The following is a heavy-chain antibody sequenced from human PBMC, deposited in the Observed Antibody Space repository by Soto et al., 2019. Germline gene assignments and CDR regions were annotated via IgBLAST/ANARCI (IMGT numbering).Heavy chain of an antibody. D-gene: IGHD1-1*01. Sequence: NPSETLSLTCTVSGGSISSYYWSWIRQPAGKGLEWIGRIYTSGSTNYNPSLKSRVTMSVDTSKNQFSLKLSSVTAADTAVYYCVRDGTKTLRDWFDPWGQGISVTVSS. CDR3: VRDGTKTLRDWFDP. V-gene: IGHV4-4*07. CDR1: GGSISSYY. CDR2: IYTSGST. J-gene: IGHJ5*02.